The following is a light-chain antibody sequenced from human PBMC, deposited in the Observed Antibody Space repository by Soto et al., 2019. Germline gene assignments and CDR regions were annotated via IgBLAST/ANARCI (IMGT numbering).Light chain of an antibody. CDR2: AAT. J-gene: IGKJ4*01. Sequence: DIQLTQSPSFLSASVGDRVTITCRASQAISSYLAWYQQKPGKAPKLLIYAATTLQSGVPSRFSGSGSGTEFTLIISSLQPEDFATYYCQQLNSYPPTFGGGTKVEIK. CDR3: QQLNSYPPT. V-gene: IGKV1-9*01. CDR1: QAISSY.